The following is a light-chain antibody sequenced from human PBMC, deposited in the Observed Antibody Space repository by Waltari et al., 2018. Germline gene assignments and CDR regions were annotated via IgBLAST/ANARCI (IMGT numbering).Light chain of an antibody. CDR2: GAS. Sequence: EILMTHSPATLSVSPGERATLSCRASQGVSSNLAWYQQKPGQAPRLLIYGASSRATGIPGRFSGSGSGTDFTLTISSLQSEDFAVYYCQQYNSWPPYTFGQGTKLQIK. V-gene: IGKV3-15*01. J-gene: IGKJ2*01. CDR1: QGVSSN. CDR3: QQYNSWPPYT.